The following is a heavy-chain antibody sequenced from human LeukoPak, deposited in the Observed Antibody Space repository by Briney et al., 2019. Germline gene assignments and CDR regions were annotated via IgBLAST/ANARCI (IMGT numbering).Heavy chain of an antibody. CDR2: IYYSGTT. Sequence: SETLSLTCTVSSGSISSYYWSWIRQPPGKGLEWIGDIYYSGTTNYDPPLKSRVTISGDTSKNQFSLKLSSVTAADTAVYYCARGPPAGYYDSTAYPAWYFDLWGRGTLVTVSS. CDR1: SGSISSYY. J-gene: IGHJ2*01. V-gene: IGHV4-59*01. D-gene: IGHD3-22*01. CDR3: ARGPPAGYYDSTAYPAWYFDL.